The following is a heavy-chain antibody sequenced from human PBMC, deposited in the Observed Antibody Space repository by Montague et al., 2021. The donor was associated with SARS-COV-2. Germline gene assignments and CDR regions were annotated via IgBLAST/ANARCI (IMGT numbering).Heavy chain of an antibody. D-gene: IGHD2-8*01. V-gene: IGHV4-59*08. CDR1: GGSISSYY. CDR3: ARLAVGYCTNGVCYTAFDY. J-gene: IGHJ4*02. CDR2: IYYSGST. Sequence: SETLSLTCTVSGGSISSYYWSWIRQPPGKGLKWIGYIYYSGSTNYNPSLKSRVTISVDTSKNQFSLKLSSVTAADTAVYYCARLAVGYCTNGVCYTAFDYWGQGTLVTVSS.